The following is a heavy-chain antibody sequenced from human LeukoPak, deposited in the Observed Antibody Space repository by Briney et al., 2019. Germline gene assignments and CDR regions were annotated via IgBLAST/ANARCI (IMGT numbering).Heavy chain of an antibody. V-gene: IGHV3-48*03. J-gene: IGHJ4*02. D-gene: IGHD2-21*01. CDR1: GFTFSGYE. CDR2: ISSSGSTI. CDR3: ARGPSGGNTLWMDY. Sequence: PGGSLRLSCEVSGFTFSGYEMNWVRQAPGKGLEWVSYISSSGSTIYYADSVKGRFTISRDNAKNSLYLHMNSLRAEDTAVYYCARGPSGGNTLWMDYWGQGTLVTVSS.